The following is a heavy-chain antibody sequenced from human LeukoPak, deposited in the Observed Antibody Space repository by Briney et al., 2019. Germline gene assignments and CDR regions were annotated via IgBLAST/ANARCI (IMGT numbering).Heavy chain of an antibody. CDR1: GFTFSSYG. CDR2: IWEDGSHI. V-gene: IGHV3-33*01. CDR3: ARVRYNSGWYEY. J-gene: IGHJ4*02. D-gene: IGHD6-19*01. Sequence: AGGSLRLSCAASGFTFSSYGMHWVRQAPEKGLEWVAGIWEDGSHIHYADSVKGRFTISRDNSKNTLYLQMDSLRAEDTAVYYCARVRYNSGWYEYWGQGTLVTVSS.